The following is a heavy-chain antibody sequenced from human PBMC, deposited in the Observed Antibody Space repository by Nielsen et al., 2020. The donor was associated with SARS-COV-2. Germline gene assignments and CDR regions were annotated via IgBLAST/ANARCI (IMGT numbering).Heavy chain of an antibody. CDR2: INAGNGNT. CDR3: ARRARSSSCFDY. D-gene: IGHD6-6*01. Sequence: WVRQAPGQRLEWMGWINAGNGNTKYSQKFQGRVTITRDTSASTAYMELSSLRSEDTAVYYCARRARSSSCFDYWGQGTLVTVSS. V-gene: IGHV1-3*01. J-gene: IGHJ4*02.